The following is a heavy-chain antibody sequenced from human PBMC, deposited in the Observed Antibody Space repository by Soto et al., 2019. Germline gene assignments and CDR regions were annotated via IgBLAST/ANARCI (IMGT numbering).Heavy chain of an antibody. CDR3: VRDYYDTSGYPNTFDM. CDR1: GFTLSRHT. CDR2: IGSRTSDI. Sequence: GGSLRLSCAASGFTLSRHTMNWVRQAPGKGLEWVSFIGSRTSDIYYADSVKGRFTISRDNAKNSLYLDLTRLRAEDTAVYFCVRDYYDTSGYPNTFDMWGQGTMVTVSS. J-gene: IGHJ3*02. V-gene: IGHV3-21*01. D-gene: IGHD3-22*01.